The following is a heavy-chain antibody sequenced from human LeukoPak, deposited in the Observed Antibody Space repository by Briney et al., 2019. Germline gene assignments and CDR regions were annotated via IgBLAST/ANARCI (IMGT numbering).Heavy chain of an antibody. CDR3: ARDKLKSSSWSTYYYGMDV. D-gene: IGHD6-13*01. CDR1: GFTFSSYA. Sequence: GGSLRLSCAASGFTFSSYAMHWVRQAPGKGLEWVAVISYDGSNKYYADSVKGRFTISRDNSKNTLYLQMNSLRAEDTAVYYCARDKLKSSSWSTYYYGMDVWGQGTTVTVSS. V-gene: IGHV3-30-3*01. CDR2: ISYDGSNK. J-gene: IGHJ6*02.